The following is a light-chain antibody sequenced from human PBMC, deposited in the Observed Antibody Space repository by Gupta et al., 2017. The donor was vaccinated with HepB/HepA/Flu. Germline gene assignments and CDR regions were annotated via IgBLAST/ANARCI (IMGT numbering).Light chain of an antibody. V-gene: IGKV3-11*01. J-gene: IGKJ4*01. Sequence: EIVLTQSPAPLSLSPGERATLSCRASQSVSSYLAWYQQNPGQAPRLLIYDASNRATGIPARFSGSGSGTDFTLTISSLEPEDFAVYYCQQRSNWPPTFGGGTKVEIK. CDR2: DAS. CDR3: QQRSNWPPT. CDR1: QSVSSY.